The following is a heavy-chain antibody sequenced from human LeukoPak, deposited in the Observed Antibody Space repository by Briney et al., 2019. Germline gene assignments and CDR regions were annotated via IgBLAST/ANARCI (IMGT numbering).Heavy chain of an antibody. CDR3: ANIYCSGGTCTYFDD. Sequence: GGSLRLSCAASGFNFKTYGMHWVRQAPGKGLEWVAFTRYEGNNKYYADSMKGRFTISRDNAKNSLYLQMNSLRAEDTAVYYCANIYCSGGTCTYFDDWGQGTLVTVSS. V-gene: IGHV3-30*02. J-gene: IGHJ4*02. CDR2: TRYEGNNK. D-gene: IGHD2-15*01. CDR1: GFNFKTYG.